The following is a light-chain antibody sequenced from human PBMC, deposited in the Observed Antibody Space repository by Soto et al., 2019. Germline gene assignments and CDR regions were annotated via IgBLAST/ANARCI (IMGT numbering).Light chain of an antibody. J-gene: IGKJ4*01. CDR1: QSVSSY. CDR3: QQRSTWPLT. CDR2: DAS. Sequence: ELVLTQSPATLPLTPGERVTLSCRASQSVSSYLAWFQQKPGQAPRLLVYDASNRATGIPARFSGSGSGTDFTLTISSLEPEDFAVYYCQQRSTWPLTFGAGTKVQIK. V-gene: IGKV3-11*01.